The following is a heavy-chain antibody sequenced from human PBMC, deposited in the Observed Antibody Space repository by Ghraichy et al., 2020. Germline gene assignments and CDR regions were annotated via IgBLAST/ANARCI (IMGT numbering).Heavy chain of an antibody. J-gene: IGHJ6*03. CDR1: GGSISNYY. D-gene: IGHD6-13*01. V-gene: IGHV4-59*01. CDR2: IYYSGST. Sequence: SGGSISNYYWSWIRQPPGKGLEWIGYIYYSGSTNYNPSLKSRVTISVDTSKNQFSLKLSSVTAADTAVYYCARAPSGGTAAGARYYYYMDVWGKGTTVTVSS. CDR3: ARAPSGGTAAGARYYYYMDV.